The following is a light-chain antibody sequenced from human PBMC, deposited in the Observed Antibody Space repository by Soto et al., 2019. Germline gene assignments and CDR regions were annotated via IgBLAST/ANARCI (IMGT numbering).Light chain of an antibody. Sequence: EIVLTQSPGTLSLSPGEGATLSCRASQSVSSRYIAWYQQRPGQTPRLLIYGASTRATGIPDRFSGSGSGTHFTLTISRLEPGDFAVYYCQHFGGTTFTFGQGTRLEI. CDR2: GAS. J-gene: IGKJ5*01. V-gene: IGKV3-20*01. CDR3: QHFGGTTFT. CDR1: QSVSSRY.